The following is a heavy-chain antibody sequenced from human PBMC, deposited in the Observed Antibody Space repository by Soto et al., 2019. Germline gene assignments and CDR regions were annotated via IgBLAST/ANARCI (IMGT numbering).Heavy chain of an antibody. V-gene: IGHV3-33*01. CDR2: IWYDGSNK. CDR1: GFTFSSYG. D-gene: IGHD4-4*01. J-gene: IGHJ3*02. Sequence: GGSLRLSCAASGFTFSSYGMHWVRQAPGKGLEWVAVIWYDGSNKYYADSVKGRFTISRDNSKNTLYLQMNSLRAEDTAVYYCAREGFTVTAAFDIWGQGTMVTVSS. CDR3: AREGFTVTAAFDI.